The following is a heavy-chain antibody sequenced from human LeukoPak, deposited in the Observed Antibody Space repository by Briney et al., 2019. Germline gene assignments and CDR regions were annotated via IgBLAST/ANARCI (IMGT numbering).Heavy chain of an antibody. D-gene: IGHD3-22*01. Sequence: GASVKVSCKASGYTSTGYYMHWVRQAPGQGLEWMGWINPNSGGTNYAQKFQGRVTMTRDTSISTAYMELSRLRSDDTAVYYCARGRRAYDSSGYSDYWGQGTLVTVSS. V-gene: IGHV1-2*02. CDR3: ARGRRAYDSSGYSDY. CDR2: INPNSGGT. CDR1: GYTSTGYY. J-gene: IGHJ4*02.